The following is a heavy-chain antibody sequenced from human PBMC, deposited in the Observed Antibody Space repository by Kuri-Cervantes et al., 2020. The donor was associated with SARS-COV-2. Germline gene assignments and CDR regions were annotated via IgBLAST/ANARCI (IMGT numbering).Heavy chain of an antibody. CDR1: GYSISSRYY. J-gene: IGHJ6*02. CDR3: ARDGDYGDRIYYGMDV. CDR2: ISGSGGST. D-gene: IGHD4-17*01. Sequence: LSLTCAVSGYSISSRYYWAWIRQSPGKGLEWVSAISGSGGSTYYADSVKGRFTISRDNAKNSLYLQMNSLRAEDTAVYYCARDGDYGDRIYYGMDVWGQGTTVTVSS. V-gene: IGHV3-11*04.